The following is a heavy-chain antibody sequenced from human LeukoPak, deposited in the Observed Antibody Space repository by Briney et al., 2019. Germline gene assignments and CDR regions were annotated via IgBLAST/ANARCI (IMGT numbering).Heavy chain of an antibody. CDR1: GFTFSSYS. CDR3: ARDQTMITFGGVIVALDY. D-gene: IGHD3-16*02. CDR2: ISSSSSTI. J-gene: IGHJ4*02. V-gene: IGHV3-48*04. Sequence: GGSLRLSCAASGFTFSSYSMNRVRQAPGKGLEWVSYISSSSSTIYCADSVKGRFTISRGNAKNSLYLQMNSLRAEDTAVYYCARDQTMITFGGVIVALDYWGQGTLVTVSS.